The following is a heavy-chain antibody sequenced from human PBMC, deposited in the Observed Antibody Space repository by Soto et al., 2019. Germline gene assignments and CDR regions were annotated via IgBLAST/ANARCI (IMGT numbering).Heavy chain of an antibody. Sequence: EVQLVESGGGLVQPGGSLRLSCAASGFTFSSYWMTWLRQAPGKGLEWVANINPDGSAKYYVDSVKGRFTISRDNAKNSLYLQMNSLRVEDTAVYYCAAPPPGNVYFNHWGQGALVTVSS. CDR1: GFTFSSYW. CDR3: AAPPPGNVYFNH. V-gene: IGHV3-7*01. D-gene: IGHD6-13*01. J-gene: IGHJ1*01. CDR2: INPDGSAK.